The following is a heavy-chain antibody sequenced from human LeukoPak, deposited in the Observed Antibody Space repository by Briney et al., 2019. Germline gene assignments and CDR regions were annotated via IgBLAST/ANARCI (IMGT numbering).Heavy chain of an antibody. V-gene: IGHV3-53*01. D-gene: IGHD3-22*01. CDR3: ARARYYDSTGYGAFDI. CDR2: IYSGGST. CDR1: GFTLSSNY. Sequence: GGSLRLSCAASGFTLSSNYMSWVRQAPGKGLEWVSAIYSGGSTYYADSVKGRFSISRDNAKNTLYLQMNTVRAEDTAVYYCARARYYDSTGYGAFDIWGQGTMVTVSS. J-gene: IGHJ3*02.